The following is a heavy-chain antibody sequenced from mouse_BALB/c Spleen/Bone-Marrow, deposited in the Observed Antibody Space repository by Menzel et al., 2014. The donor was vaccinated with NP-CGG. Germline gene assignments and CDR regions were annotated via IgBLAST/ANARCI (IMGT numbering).Heavy chain of an antibody. CDR1: GYTFSNYW. CDR2: ILPGSGTA. Sequence: QVHVKQSGAELMKPGASVKISCKATGYTFSNYWIDWVKQRPGHGLEWIGEILPGSGTANYNEKFKGKATFTADTSSNTAYMRLSSLTSEDSALYCCARASVVPYCFDYWGQGTPLTVSS. D-gene: IGHD1-1*01. CDR3: ARASVVPYCFDY. J-gene: IGHJ2*01. V-gene: IGHV1-9*01.